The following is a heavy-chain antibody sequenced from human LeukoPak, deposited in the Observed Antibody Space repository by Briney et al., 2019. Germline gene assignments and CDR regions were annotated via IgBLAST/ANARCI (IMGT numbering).Heavy chain of an antibody. Sequence: GGSLRLSCAASGFTFSSYGMSWVRQAPGKGLEWVANIKQDGSEKYYVDSVKGRFTISRDNAKNSLYLQMNSLRDDDTAVYFCTRDQGWQQFDSWGQGTLVTVSS. D-gene: IGHD5-24*01. CDR3: TRDQGWQQFDS. J-gene: IGHJ4*02. V-gene: IGHV3-7*01. CDR2: IKQDGSEK. CDR1: GFTFSSYG.